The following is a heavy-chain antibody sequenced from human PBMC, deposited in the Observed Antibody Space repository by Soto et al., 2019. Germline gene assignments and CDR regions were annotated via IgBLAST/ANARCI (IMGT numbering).Heavy chain of an antibody. J-gene: IGHJ1*01. CDR3: AAGGFPLFQRLGYSAEYFQH. CDR2: IIPIFGTA. Sequence: QVQLVQSGAEVKKPGSSVKVSCKASGGTFSSYAISWVRQAPGQGLEWMGGIIPIFGTANYAQKFQGRVTITAYESTSTDYMDLSSPRSDYTAIYYYAAGGFPLFQRLGYSAEYFQHWGQGTLVTVSS. CDR1: GGTFSSYA. V-gene: IGHV1-69*12. D-gene: IGHD3-16*01.